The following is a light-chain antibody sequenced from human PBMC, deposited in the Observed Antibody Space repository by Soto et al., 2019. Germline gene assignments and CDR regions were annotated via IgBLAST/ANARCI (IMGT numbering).Light chain of an antibody. J-gene: IGLJ3*02. V-gene: IGLV8-61*01. CDR3: VLYMGSGIRV. CDR1: SGSVSTSYY. Sequence: QTVVTQEPSFSVSPGGTVTLTCGLSSGSVSTSYYPSWYQQTPGQAPRTLIDSTNTRSSGVPDRFSGSILGNKAALTITWAQADDESDYYCVLYMGSGIRVFGGGTKLTVL. CDR2: STN.